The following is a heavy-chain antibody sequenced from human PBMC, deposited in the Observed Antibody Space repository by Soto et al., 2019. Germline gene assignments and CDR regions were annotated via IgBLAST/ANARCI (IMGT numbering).Heavy chain of an antibody. CDR2: IYTSGST. J-gene: IGHJ4*02. D-gene: IGHD3-22*01. CDR3: ARESLKESITMTVVVDY. CDR1: GGSISSYY. Sequence: LSLTCTVSGGSISSYYWSWIRQPAGKGLEWIGRIYTSGSTNYNPSLKSRVTMSVDTSKNQFSLKLSSVTAADTAVYYCARESLKESITMTVVVDYWGQGTLVTVSS. V-gene: IGHV4-4*07.